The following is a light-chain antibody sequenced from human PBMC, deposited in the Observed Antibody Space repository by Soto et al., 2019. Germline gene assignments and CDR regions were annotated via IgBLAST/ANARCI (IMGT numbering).Light chain of an antibody. CDR3: QQSHSFPFA. Sequence: DIQLTQSPSSLSASLGDRVSITCRASQAINSWVAWYQQKPGKAPKLLIYSASDLQSGVSSKFRGSGSGTDFTLTISNLQPEDFATYYCQQSHSFPFAFGQGTRLEIK. J-gene: IGKJ5*01. CDR2: SAS. CDR1: QAINSW. V-gene: IGKV1-12*01.